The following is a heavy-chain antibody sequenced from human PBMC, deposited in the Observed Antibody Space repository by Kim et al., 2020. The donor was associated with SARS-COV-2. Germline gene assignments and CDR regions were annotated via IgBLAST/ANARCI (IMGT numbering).Heavy chain of an antibody. CDR2: IEEDGSEK. V-gene: IGHV3-7*01. CDR1: GFTFRHYW. Sequence: GGSLRLSCAASGFTFRHYWMSWVRQAPGKGLEWVASIEEDGSEKYYVDSLNGRVTISRDNDKNSLYLQMTSLRAEDTAVYYCARKSGSRSRVVRVAYSNIDYCGMDVWGQGTTVIVSS. CDR3: ARKSGSRSRVVRVAYSNIDYCGMDV. D-gene: IGHD4-4*01. J-gene: IGHJ6*02.